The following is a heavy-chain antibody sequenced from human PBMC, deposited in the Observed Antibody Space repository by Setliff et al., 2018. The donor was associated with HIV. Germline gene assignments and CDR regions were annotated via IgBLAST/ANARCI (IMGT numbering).Heavy chain of an antibody. CDR1: VESFSGFY. D-gene: IGHD3-16*01. J-gene: IGHJ4*02. V-gene: IGHV4-34*01. CDR2: INHSGGT. CDR3: ALLEVPFIGGRIPSF. Sequence: SETLSLTCAVYVESFSGFYWSWIRQPPGKGLEWIGEINHSGGTTYNPSLNGRVGISVDTSKNQFSLKLITLTVADTAVYYCALLEVPFIGGRIPSFWGQGTLVTVSS.